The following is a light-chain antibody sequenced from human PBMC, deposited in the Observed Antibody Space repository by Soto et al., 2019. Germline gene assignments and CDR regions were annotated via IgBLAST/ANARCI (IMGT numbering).Light chain of an antibody. Sequence: EIVLTQSPATLSLSPGERATLSCRASQSVSSYLAWYQQKPGQAPRLLIYDASNRATGIPARFSGSGSGTDFTLTSSIQDPEYIAVYCCQQRSNWPTFGPGTKVDIK. CDR2: DAS. CDR1: QSVSSY. V-gene: IGKV3-11*01. CDR3: QQRSNWPT. J-gene: IGKJ3*01.